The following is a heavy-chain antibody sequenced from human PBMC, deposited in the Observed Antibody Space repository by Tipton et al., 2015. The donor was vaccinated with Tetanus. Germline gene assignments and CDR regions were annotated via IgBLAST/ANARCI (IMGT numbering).Heavy chain of an antibody. CDR2: INHSGST. V-gene: IGHV4-34*01. Sequence: TLSLTCAVYGGSFSGYYWSWIRQPPGKGLEWIGEINHSGSTNYNPSLKSRVTISVDTSKNQFSLKLSSVTAADTAVYYCARSRSSGSYYYYGMDVWGQGTTVTVSS. CDR1: GGSFSGYY. D-gene: IGHD3-10*01. J-gene: IGHJ6*02. CDR3: ARSRSSGSYYYYGMDV.